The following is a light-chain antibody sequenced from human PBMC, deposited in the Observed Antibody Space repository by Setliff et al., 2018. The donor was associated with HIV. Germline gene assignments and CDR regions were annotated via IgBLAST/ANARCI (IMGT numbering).Light chain of an antibody. Sequence: SYELTQPPSVSVAPGKTARITCGGNNIGSKSVHWYQQKPGQAPVLVIYYDSDRPSGIPERFSGSNSGNTATLTISSVEAGDEADYYCQVWDSSSDHSYVFGTGTKVTVL. CDR3: QVWDSSSDHSYV. V-gene: IGLV3-21*04. CDR2: YDS. J-gene: IGLJ1*01. CDR1: NIGSKS.